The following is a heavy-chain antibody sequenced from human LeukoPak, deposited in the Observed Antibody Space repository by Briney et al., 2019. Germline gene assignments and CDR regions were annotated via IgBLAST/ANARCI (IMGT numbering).Heavy chain of an antibody. D-gene: IGHD3-16*02. V-gene: IGHV3-7*01. CDR2: IKQGGSEK. Sequence: AASVKVSCAASGFTFSSYWMSWVRQAPGKGLEWVANIKQGGSEKYYVDSVKGRFTISRDNAKNSLYLQMNSLRAEDTAVYYCARADYDYVWGSYRQYYFDYWGQGTLVTVSS. CDR1: GFTFSSYW. CDR3: ARADYDYVWGSYRQYYFDY. J-gene: IGHJ4*02.